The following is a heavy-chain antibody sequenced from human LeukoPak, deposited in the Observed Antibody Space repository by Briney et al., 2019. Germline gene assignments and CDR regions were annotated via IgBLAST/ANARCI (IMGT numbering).Heavy chain of an antibody. D-gene: IGHD3-22*01. CDR2: IIPIFGTA. J-gene: IGHJ4*02. V-gene: IGHV1-69*13. CDR3: ARDHYYDSSGYSTHFDY. Sequence: SVKVSCKASGGTFSSYAISWVRQAPGRGLEWMGGIIPIFGTANYAQKFQGRVTITADESTSTAYMELSSLRSEDTAVYYCARDHYYDSSGYSTHFDYWGQGTLVTVSS. CDR1: GGTFSSYA.